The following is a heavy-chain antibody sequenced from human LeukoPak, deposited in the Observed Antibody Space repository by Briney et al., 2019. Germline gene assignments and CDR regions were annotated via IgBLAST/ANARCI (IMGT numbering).Heavy chain of an antibody. Sequence: GGSLRLSCAASGFTSSSYALNWVRQAPGKGLEWVATVSGSGDRMYHADSVKGRFTISRDNSKNTIYLQMNSLRAEDTALYYCAKAAAAPGFDFWGQGTLVTVSS. V-gene: IGHV3-23*01. CDR3: AKAAAAPGFDF. D-gene: IGHD6-13*01. CDR2: VSGSGDRM. J-gene: IGHJ4*02. CDR1: GFTSSSYA.